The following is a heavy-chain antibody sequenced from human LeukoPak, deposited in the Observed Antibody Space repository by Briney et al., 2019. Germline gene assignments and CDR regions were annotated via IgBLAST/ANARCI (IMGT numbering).Heavy chain of an antibody. Sequence: ASVKVSCKPSGYTFTSYGISWVRQAPGQGLECMGWISAYNGNTNYAQKLQGRVTMTTDTSTSTAYMELRSLRSDDTAVYYCARTPGYSSSWYGTYYFDYWGQGTLVTVSS. CDR1: GYTFTSYG. D-gene: IGHD6-13*01. V-gene: IGHV1-18*04. CDR3: ARTPGYSSSWYGTYYFDY. CDR2: ISAYNGNT. J-gene: IGHJ4*02.